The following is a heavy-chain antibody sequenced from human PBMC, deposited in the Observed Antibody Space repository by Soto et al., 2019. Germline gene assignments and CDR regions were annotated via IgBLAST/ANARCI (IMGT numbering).Heavy chain of an antibody. J-gene: IGHJ1*01. CDR3: ARPPAVYDSSGYYYPPEYFQH. V-gene: IGHV1-69*13. D-gene: IGHD3-22*01. Sequence: SVKVSCKASGGTFGSYAISWVRQAPGQGLEWMGGIIPIFGTANYAQKFQGRVTITADESTSTAYMELSSLRSEDTAVYYCARPPAVYDSSGYYYPPEYFQHWGRGTLVTVSS. CDR1: GGTFGSYA. CDR2: IIPIFGTA.